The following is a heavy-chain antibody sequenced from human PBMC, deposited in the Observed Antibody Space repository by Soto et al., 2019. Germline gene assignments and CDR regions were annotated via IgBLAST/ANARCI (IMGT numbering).Heavy chain of an antibody. D-gene: IGHD3-22*01. CDR1: GGSIRSGNW. V-gene: IGHV4-4*02. CDR3: ARQRGYYVDY. J-gene: IGHJ4*02. Sequence: SETLSLTCAVSGGSIRSGNWWSWVRQPPGKGLEWIGEIYHSGTTNYNPSLKSRVTISVDKSKNQFSLKLTSVTAADTAVYYCARQRGYYVDYWGQGTLITVSS. CDR2: IYHSGTT.